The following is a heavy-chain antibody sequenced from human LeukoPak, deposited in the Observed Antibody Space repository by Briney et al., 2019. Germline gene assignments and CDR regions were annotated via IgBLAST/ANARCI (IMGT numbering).Heavy chain of an antibody. D-gene: IGHD3-10*01. CDR3: ARLWFGEFTFDY. CDR2: IYHSGST. Sequence: SQTLSLTCAVSGGSISSGGYSWSWIRQPPGKGLEWIGYIYHSGSTYYNPSLKSRVTISVDRSKNQFSLKLSSVTAADTAVYYCARLWFGEFTFDYWGQGTLVTVSS. V-gene: IGHV4-30-2*01. CDR1: GGSISSGGYS. J-gene: IGHJ4*02.